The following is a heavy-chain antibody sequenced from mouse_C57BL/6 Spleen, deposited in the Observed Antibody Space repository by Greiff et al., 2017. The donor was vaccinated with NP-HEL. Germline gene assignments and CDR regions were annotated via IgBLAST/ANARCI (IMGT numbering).Heavy chain of an antibody. CDR1: GFTFSDYG. D-gene: IGHD4-1*01. CDR3: ARRDWDGFAY. Sequence: EVNVVESGGGLVKPGGSLKLSCAASGFTFSDYGMHWVRQAPEKGLEWVAYISSGSSTIYYADTVKGRFTISRDNAKNTLFLQMTSLRSEDTAMYYCARRDWDGFAYWGQGTLVTVSA. CDR2: ISSGSSTI. J-gene: IGHJ3*01. V-gene: IGHV5-17*01.